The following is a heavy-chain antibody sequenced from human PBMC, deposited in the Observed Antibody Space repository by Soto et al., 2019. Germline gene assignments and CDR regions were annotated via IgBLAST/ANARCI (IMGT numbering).Heavy chain of an antibody. Sequence: QVQLVESGGGVVQPGRSLRLSCAASQFTFSNYVVHWVRQAPGKGLEWVAVIWHDERSTLYADSVKGRFTISKDNAKNALYLQMDSLRVEDTAVYYCARCPIVDTWYFDLWGRGTLVTVSS. J-gene: IGHJ2*01. V-gene: IGHV3-33*01. CDR1: QFTFSNYV. D-gene: IGHD2-15*01. CDR2: IWHDERST. CDR3: ARCPIVDTWYFDL.